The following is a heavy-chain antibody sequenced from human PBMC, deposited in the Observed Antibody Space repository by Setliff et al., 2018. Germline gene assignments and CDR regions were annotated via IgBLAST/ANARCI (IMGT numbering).Heavy chain of an antibody. CDR2: FDPEDGET. J-gene: IGHJ5*02. Sequence: ASVKVSCKVSGYTLTELSMHWVRQAPGKGLEWMGGFDPEDGETIYAQKFQGRVTMTRDTSTSTVYMELSSLRSEDTAVYYCARARTGSPLAGNWFDPWGQGTLVTVSS. CDR1: GYTLTELS. D-gene: IGHD3-10*01. V-gene: IGHV1-24*01. CDR3: ARARTGSPLAGNWFDP.